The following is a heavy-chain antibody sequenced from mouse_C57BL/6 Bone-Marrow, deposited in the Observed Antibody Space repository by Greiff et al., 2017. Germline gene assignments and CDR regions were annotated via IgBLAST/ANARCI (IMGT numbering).Heavy chain of an antibody. CDR2: RNPSDWCT. V-gene: IGHV1-53*01. CDR1: GYTFSSCW. Sequence: QVQLQQPGTELVKPGASVKLSCKASGYTFSSCWMHWVKQRPGQGLEWIWNRNPSDWCTNYNEKFKSKATLTVDKSSSTAYMQLSSLTSEDSAVYYCARGNYYGSSADYWGQGTTLTVSS. CDR3: ARGNYYGSSADY. J-gene: IGHJ2*01. D-gene: IGHD1-1*01.